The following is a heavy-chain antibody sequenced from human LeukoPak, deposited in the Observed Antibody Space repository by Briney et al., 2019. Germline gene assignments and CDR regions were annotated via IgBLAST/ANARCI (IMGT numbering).Heavy chain of an antibody. D-gene: IGHD3-3*01. CDR3: ARSIRYDFWSGWQYYFDY. Sequence: PPETLSLTCTVSGGALSSSSYYWGWVRQPPGRGLGWIGCIFYSGSTYYNPSLKSRVTISVDTSKNQFSLKLSSVTAADTAVYYCARSIRYDFWSGWQYYFDYWGQGTLVTVSS. CDR2: IFYSGST. CDR1: GGALSSSSYY. J-gene: IGHJ4*02. V-gene: IGHV4-39*07.